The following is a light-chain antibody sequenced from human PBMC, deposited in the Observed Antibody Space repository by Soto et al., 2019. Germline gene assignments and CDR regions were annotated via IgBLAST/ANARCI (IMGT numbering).Light chain of an antibody. CDR2: DVS. V-gene: IGKV3-11*01. J-gene: IGKJ5*01. Sequence: EIVLTQSPATLSLSPGERATLSCRASQSVSSYLAWFQQKPGQAPRLLIYDVSNRATGIPARFSGSGSGTDFTLTISSLEPEDFAVYYCQQRTNWPITFGQGTRLEIK. CDR3: QQRTNWPIT. CDR1: QSVSSY.